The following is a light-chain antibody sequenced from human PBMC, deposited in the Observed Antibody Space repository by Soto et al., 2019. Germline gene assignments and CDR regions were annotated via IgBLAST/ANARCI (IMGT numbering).Light chain of an antibody. CDR1: QSLVYGDGNTY. Sequence: VLTQTPLSSPVSLGQPASISCRSSQSLVYGDGNTYLSWLQQRPGQPPRLLIYQDSNRFSGVPDRFSGSGAGTDFTLKISRVEADDVGVYYCVQFSHFPRTFGQGTKVEIK. V-gene: IGKV2-24*01. J-gene: IGKJ1*01. CDR2: QDS. CDR3: VQFSHFPRT.